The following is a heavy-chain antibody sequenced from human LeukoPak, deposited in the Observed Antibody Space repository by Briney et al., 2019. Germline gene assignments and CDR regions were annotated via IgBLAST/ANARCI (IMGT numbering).Heavy chain of an antibody. CDR2: VSDEGTKT. CDR3: ARDAPLIRFRY. Sequence: PGRSLRLSCAASGFTFSSYGMHWVRQAPDKGLAWPAVVSDEGTKTFYADSVKGRFTISRDNSKKTVFLQMNSLSTEDTAVYYCARDAPLIRFRYWGQGTLVTVSS. CDR1: GFTFSSYG. D-gene: IGHD3-3*01. J-gene: IGHJ4*02. V-gene: IGHV3-30*03.